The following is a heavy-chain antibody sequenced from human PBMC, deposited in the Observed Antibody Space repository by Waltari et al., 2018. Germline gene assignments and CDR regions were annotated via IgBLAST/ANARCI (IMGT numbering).Heavy chain of an antibody. CDR3: ATCRRDGYNFGPYYFDY. CDR1: GGSISSSSYY. CDR2: IYYSGST. J-gene: IGHJ4*02. V-gene: IGHV4-39*07. Sequence: QLQLQESGPGLVKPSETLSLTCTVSGGSISSSSYYWGWLRQPPGKGLEWIGSIYYSGSTYYNPSLKSRVTISVDTSKNQFSLKLSSVTAADTAVYYCATCRRDGYNFGPYYFDYWGQGTLVTVSS. D-gene: IGHD5-12*01.